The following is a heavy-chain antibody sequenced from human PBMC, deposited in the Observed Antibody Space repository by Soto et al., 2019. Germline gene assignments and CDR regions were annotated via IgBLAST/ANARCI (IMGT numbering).Heavy chain of an antibody. CDR3: ARAGGSCSGGSCTHYYFYGMDV. Sequence: GGALRLSCAASGFPFSRFLMDWGRPAPGVGGVWGSRINSDGSSTNYADSVKGRFTISRDNAKNTLYLQMNSLRAEDTAVYYCARAGGSCSGGSCTHYYFYGMDVWGQGTTVTVSS. V-gene: IGHV3-74*01. CDR1: GFPFSRFL. CDR2: INSDGSST. D-gene: IGHD2-15*01. J-gene: IGHJ6*02.